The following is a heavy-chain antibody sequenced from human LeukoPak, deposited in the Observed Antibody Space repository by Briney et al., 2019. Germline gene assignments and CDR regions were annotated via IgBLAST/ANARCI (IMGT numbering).Heavy chain of an antibody. V-gene: IGHV6-1*01. CDR3: AGDPGIPLVRGVMGAFDI. CDR1: GDSVSTNSAA. CDR2: TYYRAKWYI. Sequence: SQTLSLTCAISGDSVSTNSAAWNWIRQSPSRGLEWLGRTYYRAKWYIDYAVSVKSRITINPDTSKNQFSLQMKSVTPEDTAVYYCAGDPGIPLVRGVMGAFDIWGQGTLVTVSS. D-gene: IGHD3-10*01. J-gene: IGHJ3*02.